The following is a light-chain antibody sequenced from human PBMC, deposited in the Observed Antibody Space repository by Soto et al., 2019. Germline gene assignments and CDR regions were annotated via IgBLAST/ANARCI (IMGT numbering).Light chain of an antibody. V-gene: IGLV2-14*03. J-gene: IGLJ2*01. CDR2: DVS. Sequence: QSVLTQPASVSGSPGQSITISCTGTSSDIGSYNYVSWYQQHPGRAPKLMIYDVSNRPSGVSTRFSGSKSDNTASLTISGLPAEDEADYYCSSYATSSTVVFGGGTKVTVL. CDR3: SSYATSSTVV. CDR1: SSDIGSYNY.